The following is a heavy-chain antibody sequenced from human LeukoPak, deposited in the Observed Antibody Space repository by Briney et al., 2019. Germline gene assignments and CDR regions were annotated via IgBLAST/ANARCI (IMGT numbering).Heavy chain of an antibody. J-gene: IGHJ4*02. Sequence: ASVKVSCKASGYTFTGYYMHWVRQAPGQGLEWMGWINPNSGGTNYAQKFQGRVTMTRDTSISTAYMELSRLRSDDTAVYYCARAIYYYDSRGYYYYWGQGTLVTVSS. CDR3: ARAIYYYDSRGYYYY. V-gene: IGHV1-2*02. D-gene: IGHD3-22*01. CDR2: INPNSGGT. CDR1: GYTFTGYY.